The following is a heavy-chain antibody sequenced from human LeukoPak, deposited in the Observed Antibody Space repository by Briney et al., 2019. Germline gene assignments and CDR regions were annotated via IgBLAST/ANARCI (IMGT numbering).Heavy chain of an antibody. CDR2: INPNSGGT. CDR1: GYTFTGYY. Sequence: GASVKVSCKASGYTFTGYYMHWVRQAPGQGLEWMGWINPNSGGTNYAQKFQGRVTMTRDTSISTAYMELSRLRSDDTAVYYCARSLVTVVPAARVLGYWGQGTLVTVSS. D-gene: IGHD2-2*01. J-gene: IGHJ4*02. V-gene: IGHV1-2*02. CDR3: ARSLVTVVPAARVLGY.